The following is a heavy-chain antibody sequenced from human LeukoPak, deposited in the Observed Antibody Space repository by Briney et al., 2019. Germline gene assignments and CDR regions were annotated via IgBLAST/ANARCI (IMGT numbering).Heavy chain of an antibody. Sequence: SETLSLTCAVYGGSFSGYYWSWIRQPPGKGLEGIGEINHSGSTNYNPSLRSRVTISVDTSKSQFSLKLSSVTAADTAVYYCARGRNYCSGGSCYSSRWFDPWGQGTLVTVSS. CDR3: ARGRNYCSGGSCYSSRWFDP. J-gene: IGHJ5*02. CDR2: INHSGST. D-gene: IGHD2-15*01. CDR1: GGSFSGYY. V-gene: IGHV4-34*01.